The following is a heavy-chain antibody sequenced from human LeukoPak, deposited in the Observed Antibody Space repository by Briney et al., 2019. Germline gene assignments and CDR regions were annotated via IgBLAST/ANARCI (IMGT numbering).Heavy chain of an antibody. Sequence: GGSLRLSCAASGFAVSSNYMSWVRQAPGKGLEWVSSIYTDSDANYADSVKGRFTISRDNSKKMLYLEMNSLRAEDTAVYYCAREVGVVRYYYYGMDVWAKGPRSPSP. D-gene: IGHD3-3*01. CDR3: AREVGVVRYYYYGMDV. CDR2: IYTDSDA. V-gene: IGHV3-53*01. J-gene: IGHJ6*02. CDR1: GFAVSSNY.